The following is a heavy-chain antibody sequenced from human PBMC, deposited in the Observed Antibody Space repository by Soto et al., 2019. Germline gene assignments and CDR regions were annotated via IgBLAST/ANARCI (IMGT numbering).Heavy chain of an antibody. CDR2: ITSSTRTT. J-gene: IGHJ6*02. D-gene: IGHD3-10*01. CDR3: ARGNTSIQGDLSHYNGLDV. CDR1: GFTLKRYE. Sequence: DEQLVESGGGLVQSGGSLRLSCEASGFTLKRYEVNWVRQAPGKGLEWISYITSSTRTTYYADSVKGRFTISRDNARKSGYLQMNSLRVEDTAIYYCARGNTSIQGDLSHYNGLDVWGQGTTVTVSS. V-gene: IGHV3-48*03.